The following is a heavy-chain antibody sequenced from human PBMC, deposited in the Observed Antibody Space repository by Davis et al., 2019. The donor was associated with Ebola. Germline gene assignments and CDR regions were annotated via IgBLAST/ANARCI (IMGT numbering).Heavy chain of an antibody. CDR3: ARETSGYLEWLDF. CDR2: ISDDASNK. V-gene: IGHV3-30*03. J-gene: IGHJ5*01. CDR1: GFTFGSFG. D-gene: IGHD3-3*01. Sequence: GESLKISCAASGFTFGSFGMHWVRQAPGKGLEWIAVISDDASNKYHAVSVRGRFTISRDNAKNTLYLQMNSLRAEDTAVYYCARETSGYLEWLDFWGQGTLLTVSS.